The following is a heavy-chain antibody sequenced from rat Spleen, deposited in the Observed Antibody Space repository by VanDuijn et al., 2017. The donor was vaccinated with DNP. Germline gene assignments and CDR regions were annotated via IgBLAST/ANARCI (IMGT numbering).Heavy chain of an antibody. CDR3: ARLDYGFDY. CDR2: IISTGGST. J-gene: IGHJ2*01. CDR1: GITFSDYY. D-gene: IGHD1-11*01. Sequence: EVQLVESGGGLVQPGRSLKLSCAASGITFSDYYMAWVRQAPRKGLEWVASIISTGGSTYYPDFVKGRFTISRDNAKNTLYLQMNSLRSEDTATYYCARLDYGFDYWGQGVMVTVST. V-gene: IGHV5-25*01.